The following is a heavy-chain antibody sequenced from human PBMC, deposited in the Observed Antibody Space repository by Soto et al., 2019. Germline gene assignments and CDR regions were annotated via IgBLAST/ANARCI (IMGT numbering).Heavy chain of an antibody. CDR3: ARDQYPRGSWNDS. J-gene: IGHJ5*01. CDR2: ISYDGSNK. V-gene: IGHV3-30-3*01. CDR1: GFTFSSYA. D-gene: IGHD6-13*01. Sequence: QVQLVESGGGVVQPGRSLRLSCAASGFTFSSYAMHWVLQAPGKGLGWVAVISYDGSNKYYADSVKGRFTISRDNSKNTLYLQMNSLRAEDTAVYYCARDQYPRGSWNDSWGQGTLVTVSS.